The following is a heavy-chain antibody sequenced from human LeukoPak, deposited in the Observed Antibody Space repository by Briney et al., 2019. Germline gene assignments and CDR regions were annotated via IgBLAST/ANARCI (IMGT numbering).Heavy chain of an antibody. D-gene: IGHD3-22*01. CDR3: VRWDRSDYSRNWFDP. CDR1: RGSISSIGYY. V-gene: IGHV4-39*07. J-gene: IGHJ5*02. CDR2: IYYDSAST. Sequence: PSETLSLTCTVSRGSISSIGYYWGWIRQPPGKGLEWIGNIYYDSASTYYNPSLKSRVTISLDRSKNQFSLKLSSVTAADTAMYYCVRWDRSDYSRNWFDPWGQGTLVTVSS.